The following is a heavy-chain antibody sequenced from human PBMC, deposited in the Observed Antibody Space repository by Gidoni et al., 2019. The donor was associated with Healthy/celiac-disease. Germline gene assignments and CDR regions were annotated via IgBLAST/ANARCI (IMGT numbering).Heavy chain of an antibody. D-gene: IGHD3-16*02. CDR2: SSAYNGNT. CDR3: ARDYDYVWGIYRGSYNWFDP. CDR1: GYTFTSYG. J-gene: IGHJ5*02. Sequence: QVQLVQSGAEVKKPGASVKVSCKASGYTFTSYGISWVRQDPGQGLEWMGWSSAYNGNTNYEQKLQGRVTMTTDTSTSTAYMELRSLISDDTAVYYWARDYDYVWGIYRGSYNWFDPWGQGTLVTVSS. V-gene: IGHV1-18*01.